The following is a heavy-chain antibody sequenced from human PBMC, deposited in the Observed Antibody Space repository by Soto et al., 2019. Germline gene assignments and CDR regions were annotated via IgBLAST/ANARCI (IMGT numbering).Heavy chain of an antibody. J-gene: IGHJ6*03. D-gene: IGHD6-13*01. V-gene: IGHV3-33*01. CDR1: GFTFSSYG. CDR2: IWYDGSNK. Sequence: XXSLRLSFAASGFTFSSYGMHWVPQAPGKGLEWVAVIWYDGSNKYYADSVKGRFTISRDNSKNTLYLQMNSLRAEDTAVYHCARVIAAAGNYYYYYMDVWGKGTTVTVSS. CDR3: ARVIAAAGNYYYYYMDV.